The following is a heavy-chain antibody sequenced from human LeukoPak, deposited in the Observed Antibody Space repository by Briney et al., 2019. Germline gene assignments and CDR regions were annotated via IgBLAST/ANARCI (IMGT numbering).Heavy chain of an antibody. CDR3: ARRFYQTNVYDRHFDH. D-gene: IGHD2-8*01. J-gene: IGHJ4*02. Sequence: GGSLRLSCAASGFTFSRDWMHWVRQAPGKVPEWVSRISDDGSITTYADSVQGRFTISRDNAKSTMFLQMNSLRAEDTAVYFCARRFYQTNVYDRHFDHWGQGILVTVSS. CDR1: GFTFSRDW. CDR2: ISDDGSIT. V-gene: IGHV3-74*03.